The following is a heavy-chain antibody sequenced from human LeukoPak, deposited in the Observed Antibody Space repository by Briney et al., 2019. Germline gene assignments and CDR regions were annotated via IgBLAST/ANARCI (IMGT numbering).Heavy chain of an antibody. V-gene: IGHV3-7*05. Sequence: PGGSLRLSCAASGFTYTNHWMSWVRQAPGKGLEWVANIKEDGSVKNYVDSVKGRFTISRDNAKNSLYLQMDSLRAEDTAVYYCTRRRPGSSYRDYWGQGTLVTVSS. CDR3: TRRRPGSSYRDY. D-gene: IGHD2-15*01. CDR1: GFTYTNHW. J-gene: IGHJ4*02. CDR2: IKEDGSVK.